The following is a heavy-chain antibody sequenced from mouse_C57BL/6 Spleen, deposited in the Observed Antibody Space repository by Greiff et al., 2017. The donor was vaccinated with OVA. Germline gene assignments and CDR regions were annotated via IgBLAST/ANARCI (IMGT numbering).Heavy chain of an antibody. Sequence: VQLQQPGAELVRPGSSVKLSCKASGYTFTSYWMHWVKQRPIQGLEWIGNIDPSDSETHYNQKFKDKATLTVDKSSSTAYMQLSSLTSEDSAVDYCARGGAAQACDYWGQGTTLTVSS. J-gene: IGHJ2*01. V-gene: IGHV1-52*01. CDR3: ARGGAAQACDY. CDR2: IDPSDSET. D-gene: IGHD3-2*02. CDR1: GYTFTSYW.